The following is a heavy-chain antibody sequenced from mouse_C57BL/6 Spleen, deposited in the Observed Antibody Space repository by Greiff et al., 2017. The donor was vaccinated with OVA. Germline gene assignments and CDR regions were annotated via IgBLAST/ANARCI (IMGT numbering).Heavy chain of an antibody. CDR2: ISDGGSYT. Sequence: EVHLVESGGGLVKPGGSLKLSCAASGFTFSSYAMSWVRQTPEKRLEWVATISDGGSYTYYPDNVKGRFTISRDNAKNNLYLQMSHLKSEDTAMYYCARALYYYGSKEAMDYWGQGTSVTVSS. J-gene: IGHJ4*01. CDR1: GFTFSSYA. CDR3: ARALYYYGSKEAMDY. V-gene: IGHV5-4*01. D-gene: IGHD1-1*01.